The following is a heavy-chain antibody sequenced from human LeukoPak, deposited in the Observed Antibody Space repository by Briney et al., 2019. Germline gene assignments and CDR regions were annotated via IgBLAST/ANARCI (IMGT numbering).Heavy chain of an antibody. D-gene: IGHD2-15*01. CDR2: VNSDGSAT. V-gene: IGHV3-74*01. CDR1: GFTFSRYW. J-gene: IGHJ4*02. Sequence: PGGSLRLSCAASGFTFSRYWMHWVRHAPGKGLVWVSRVNSDGSATSYADSVKGRFTISKDNAKNTLYLQMNSLSAEDTAVYYCVRGYCSGGSCLSPDYWGQGTLVTVSS. CDR3: VRGYCSGGSCLSPDY.